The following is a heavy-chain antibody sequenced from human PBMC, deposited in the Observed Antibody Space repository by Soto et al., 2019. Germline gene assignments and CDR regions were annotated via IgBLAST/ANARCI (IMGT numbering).Heavy chain of an antibody. J-gene: IGHJ4*02. CDR3: ARDLGIAAAGPYPRDY. CDR1: GFTFSSYS. V-gene: IGHV3-21*01. CDR2: ISSSSSYI. D-gene: IGHD6-13*01. Sequence: GESLRLSCAASGFTFSSYSMNWVRQAPGKGLEWVSSISSSSSYIYYADSVKGRFTISRDNAKNSLYLQMNSLRAEDTAVYYCARDLGIAAAGPYPRDYWGQGTLVTVSS.